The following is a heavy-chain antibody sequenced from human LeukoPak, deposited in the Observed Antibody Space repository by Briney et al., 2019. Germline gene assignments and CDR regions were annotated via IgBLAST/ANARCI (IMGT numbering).Heavy chain of an antibody. Sequence: PSEILSLTCAVYGGSFSGYYWSWIRQPPGKGLEWIGEINHSGSTNYNPSLKSRVTISVDTSKNQFSLKLSSVTAADTAVYYCARRGSKYFQHWGQGTLVTVSS. V-gene: IGHV4-34*01. CDR1: GGSFSGYY. CDR3: ARRGSKYFQH. J-gene: IGHJ1*01. CDR2: INHSGST.